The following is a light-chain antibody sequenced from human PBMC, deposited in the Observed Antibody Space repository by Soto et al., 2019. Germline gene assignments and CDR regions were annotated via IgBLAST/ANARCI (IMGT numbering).Light chain of an antibody. CDR2: GAS. CDR1: QSVSSN. CDR3: QQYGSSLT. V-gene: IGKV3-20*01. Sequence: DIVMTQSPATLSVSPGERATLSCRASQSVSSNLAWYQQKPGQAPRLLIYGASSRATGIPDRFSGSGSGTDFTLTISRLEPEDFAVYYCQQYGSSLTFGGGTKVDIK. J-gene: IGKJ4*01.